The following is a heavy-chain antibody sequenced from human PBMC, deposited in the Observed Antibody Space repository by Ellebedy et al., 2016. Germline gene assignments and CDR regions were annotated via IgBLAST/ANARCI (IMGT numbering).Heavy chain of an antibody. CDR2: ISGSDGTV. J-gene: IGHJ1*01. CDR3: AKDGMGVVVVPAAIYFQH. D-gene: IGHD2-2*01. CDR1: GFTFSSYA. V-gene: IGHV3-23*01. Sequence: GGSLRLSXVASGFTFSSYAMSWVRRAPGKGLEWVSGISGSDGTVYYGDSVKGRFTTSRDNSKNTLYLQMNSLRAEDTAVYYCAKDGMGVVVVPAAIYFQHWGQGTLVTVSS.